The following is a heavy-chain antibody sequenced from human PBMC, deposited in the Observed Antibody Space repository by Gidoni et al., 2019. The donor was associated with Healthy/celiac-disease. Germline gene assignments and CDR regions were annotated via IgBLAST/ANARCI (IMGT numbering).Heavy chain of an antibody. V-gene: IGHV3-64D*06. CDR2: ISSNGGST. D-gene: IGHD5-12*01. J-gene: IGHJ3*02. CDR3: VKSIEMATISTDAFDI. CDR1: GFTFSSYA. Sequence: EVQLVESGGGLVQPGGSLRLSCSASGFTFSSYAMHWVRQAPGKGLEYVSAISSNGGSTYYADSVKGRFTISRDKSKNTLYLQMSSLRAEDTAVYYCVKSIEMATISTDAFDIWGQGTMVTVSS.